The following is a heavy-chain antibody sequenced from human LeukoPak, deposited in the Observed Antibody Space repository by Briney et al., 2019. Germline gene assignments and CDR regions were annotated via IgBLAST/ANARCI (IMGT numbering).Heavy chain of an antibody. Sequence: ASVKVSCKASGYIFTNNAMNLVRQAPGQGLEWMGWINTNTRNPTYAQGFTGRFVFSLDTSVSTAYLQISSLKAEDTAVYYCARIRAPSSFGQRESDYWGQGTLVTVSS. CDR3: ARIRAPSSFGQRESDY. D-gene: IGHD3-3*02. CDR2: INTNTRNP. J-gene: IGHJ4*02. V-gene: IGHV7-4-1*02. CDR1: GYIFTNNA.